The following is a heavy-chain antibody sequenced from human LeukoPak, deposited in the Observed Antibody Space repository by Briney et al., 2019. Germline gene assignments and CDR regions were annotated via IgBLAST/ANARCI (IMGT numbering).Heavy chain of an antibody. D-gene: IGHD6-13*01. V-gene: IGHV4-59*08. CDR3: ARHDDIAIFRNGLDV. CDR1: GGSIATYY. CDR2: IYYNRGT. J-gene: IGHJ6*02. Sequence: SETLSLTCTVSGGSIATYYWSWIRQPPGKGLERIGYIYYNRGTIYNPSLKSRVTMSIDTSKRQLSLKVDSVTAADTAVYFCARHDDIAIFRNGLDVWGQGTTVTVSS.